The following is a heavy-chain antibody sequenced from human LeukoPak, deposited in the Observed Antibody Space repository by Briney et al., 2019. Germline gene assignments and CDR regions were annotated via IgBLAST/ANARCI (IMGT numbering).Heavy chain of an antibody. J-gene: IGHJ4*02. CDR2: ISYDGSNK. V-gene: IGHV3-30*18. Sequence: GGSLRLSCAASGFTFSSYGMHWVRQAPGKGLEWVAVISYDGSNKYYADSVKGRFTISRDNSKNTLYLQLNSLRAEDTAVYYCAKVMNYYDTSGYYGPFDYWGQGTLVTVSS. CDR1: GFTFSSYG. D-gene: IGHD3-22*01. CDR3: AKVMNYYDTSGYYGPFDY.